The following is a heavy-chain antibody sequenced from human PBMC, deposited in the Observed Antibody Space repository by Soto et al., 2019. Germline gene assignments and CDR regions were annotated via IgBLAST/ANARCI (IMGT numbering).Heavy chain of an antibody. CDR1: GFTFSSYR. CDR2: VYSGGTVT. J-gene: IGHJ4*02. V-gene: IGHV3-74*01. Sequence: VQLVESGGGLVQPGGSLRLSCAASGFTFSSYRMHLVRQAPGQGLVWLSRVYSGGTVTNYADSVKGRFTVSRDNAKNTMYLQMNSLRREDTAIYYCARDPGYDGHDWRFAYWGQGVLVTVSS. D-gene: IGHD5-12*01. CDR3: ARDPGYDGHDWRFAY.